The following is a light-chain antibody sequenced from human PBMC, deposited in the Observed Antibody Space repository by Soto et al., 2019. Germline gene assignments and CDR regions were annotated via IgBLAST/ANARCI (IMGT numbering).Light chain of an antibody. CDR1: PSVSSY. CDR2: DAS. CDR3: QQRSNWPPT. Sequence: EIVLTQSPATLSLSPGERATLSCRASPSVSSYLAWYQQKPGQAPRRLIYDASNRATGIPARFSGSGYATDFTLTISSLEPEDFAVYYCQQRSNWPPTFGGGTKVEIK. J-gene: IGKJ4*01. V-gene: IGKV3-11*01.